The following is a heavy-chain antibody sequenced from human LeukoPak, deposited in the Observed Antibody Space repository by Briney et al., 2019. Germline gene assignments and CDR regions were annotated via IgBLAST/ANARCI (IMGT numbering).Heavy chain of an antibody. Sequence: KPSETLSLTCTVSGASISSYYWSWIRQPPGRGLEWIGYIFYSGSINYNPSLKSRLTISVDTSKNQFSLRLNSVTAADTAVYYCAGDKSGYAGFGYWGQGTLVTVSS. CDR1: GASISSYY. D-gene: IGHD5-12*01. CDR3: AGDKSGYAGFGY. CDR2: IFYSGSI. V-gene: IGHV4-59*01. J-gene: IGHJ4*02.